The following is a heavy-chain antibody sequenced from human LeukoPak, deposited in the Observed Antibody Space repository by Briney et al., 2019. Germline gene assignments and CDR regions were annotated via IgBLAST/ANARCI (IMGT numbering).Heavy chain of an antibody. Sequence: PSETLSLTCTVSGGSISSGDYYWSWIRQPPGKGLEWIGYIYYSGSTYYNPSLKSRVTISVDTSKNQFSLKLSSVTAADTAVYYCARDCGYSSSSWDNWFDPWGQGTLVTVSS. D-gene: IGHD6-6*01. CDR1: GGSISSGDYY. V-gene: IGHV4-30-4*08. CDR2: IYYSGST. CDR3: ARDCGYSSSSWDNWFDP. J-gene: IGHJ5*02.